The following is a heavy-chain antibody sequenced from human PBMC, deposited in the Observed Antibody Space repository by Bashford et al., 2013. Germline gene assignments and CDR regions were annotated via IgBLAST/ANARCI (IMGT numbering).Heavy chain of an antibody. CDR3: ASEGITMVRGPIRYPRYYFDY. J-gene: IGHJ4*02. CDR1: GGTFSSYA. D-gene: IGHD3-10*01. CDR2: IIPIFGTA. Sequence: SVKVSCKASGGTFSSYAISWVRQAPGQGLEWMGGIIPIFGTANYAQKFQGRVTITADESTSTAYMELSSLRSEDTAVYYCASEGITMVRGPIRYPRYYFDYWGQGTLVTVSS. V-gene: IGHV1-69*13.